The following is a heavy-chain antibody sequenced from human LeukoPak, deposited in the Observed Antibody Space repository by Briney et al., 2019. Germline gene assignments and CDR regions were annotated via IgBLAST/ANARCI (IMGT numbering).Heavy chain of an antibody. CDR1: GFTFSSYA. Sequence: GGSLRLSCAASGFTFSSYAMSWVRQAPGKGLEWVSTISGSGGSTYYADSVKGRFTISRDNSKNTLYLHMDSLRAEDTAVYYCAKGMPNWNYYYFDYWGQGTLVTVSS. J-gene: IGHJ4*02. CDR3: AKGMPNWNYYYFDY. CDR2: ISGSGGST. D-gene: IGHD1-7*01. V-gene: IGHV3-23*01.